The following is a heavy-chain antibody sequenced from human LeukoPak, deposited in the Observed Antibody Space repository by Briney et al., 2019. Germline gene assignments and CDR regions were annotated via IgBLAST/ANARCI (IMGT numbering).Heavy chain of an antibody. CDR1: GCPITSGPYH. Sequence: SQTLSLTCTVSGCPITSGPYHWSCLRQPPGTGLEGLGRVYASGTANYNPSHKSRVTISVDTSKNRFSMKLSSVTAGDTALYYCARDRGVRVNFSNYYYTDVWGKGTTVTVSS. J-gene: IGHJ6*03. D-gene: IGHD3-10*01. CDR2: VYASGTA. CDR3: ARDRGVRVNFSNYYYTDV. V-gene: IGHV4-61*02.